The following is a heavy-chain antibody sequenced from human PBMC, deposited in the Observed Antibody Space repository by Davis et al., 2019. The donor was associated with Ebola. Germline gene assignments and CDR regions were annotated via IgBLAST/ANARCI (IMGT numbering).Heavy chain of an antibody. CDR3: ARDGSYSSSWYYYGMDV. D-gene: IGHD6-13*01. Sequence: GGSLRLSCAASGFTFSSYWMSWVRQAPRKGLEWVANIKQDGSEKYYVDSVKGRFTISRDNAKNSLYLQMNSLRAEDTAVYYCARDGSYSSSWYYYGMDVWGQGTTVTVSS. CDR1: GFTFSSYW. J-gene: IGHJ6*02. CDR2: IKQDGSEK. V-gene: IGHV3-7*01.